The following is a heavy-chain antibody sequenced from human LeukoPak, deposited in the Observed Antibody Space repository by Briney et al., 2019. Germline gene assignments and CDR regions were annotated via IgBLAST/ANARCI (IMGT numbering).Heavy chain of an antibody. CDR2: IYYTGST. J-gene: IGHJ4*02. CDR3: ARVYQSAEYYFDY. CDR1: GGSIDSYY. D-gene: IGHD2-2*01. V-gene: IGHV4-59*01. Sequence: MPSETLSLTCTVSGGSIDSYYWSWIRQPPGKGLEWIGYIYYTGSTEYHPSLKSRVTISLDTSKNQFSLKLTSVTAADTAVYYCARVYQSAEYYFDYWGQGNLVSVSS.